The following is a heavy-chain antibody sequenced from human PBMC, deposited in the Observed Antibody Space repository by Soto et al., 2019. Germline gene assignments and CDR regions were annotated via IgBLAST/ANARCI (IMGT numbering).Heavy chain of an antibody. J-gene: IGHJ6*03. D-gene: IGHD4-4*01. CDR1: GFHFSSYS. Sequence: GGSLRLSCSASGFHFSSYSLSWVRPAPGKGLEWVSAISGSGGSTYYADSVKGRFTISRDNSKNTLYLQMNSLRAEDTAVYYCAKVLSNYVSYYYYYMDVWGKGTTVTVSS. CDR3: AKVLSNYVSYYYYYMDV. CDR2: ISGSGGST. V-gene: IGHV3-23*01.